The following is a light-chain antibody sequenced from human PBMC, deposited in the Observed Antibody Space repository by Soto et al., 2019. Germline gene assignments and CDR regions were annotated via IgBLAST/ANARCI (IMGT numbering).Light chain of an antibody. CDR3: SSYAGSNNYV. Sequence: QSALTQPASVSGSPGQTITISCTGTSSDVGGYAYVSWYQQYPGKVPKLVISEVSNRPSGVSHRFSGSRSGNTASLTISGLQAEDEADYHCSSYAGSNNYVFGTGTKVTVL. V-gene: IGLV2-14*01. CDR2: EVS. J-gene: IGLJ1*01. CDR1: SSDVGGYAY.